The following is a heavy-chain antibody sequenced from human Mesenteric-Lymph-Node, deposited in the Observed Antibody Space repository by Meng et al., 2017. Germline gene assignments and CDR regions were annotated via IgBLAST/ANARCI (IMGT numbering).Heavy chain of an antibody. V-gene: IGHV3-13*04. CDR3: VKGISDSSGWNFDY. CDR2: SGIAADT. D-gene: IGHD6-19*01. CDR1: GFTFSVYD. J-gene: IGHJ4*01. Sequence: GESLKISCAASGFTFSVYDIHWVRQAPGKRLEWVSSSGIAADTSYSGSVKGRFCISRNNAKNSLYLQINSLRAEDTALYYFVKGISDSSGWNFDYWGQGTRVTVSS.